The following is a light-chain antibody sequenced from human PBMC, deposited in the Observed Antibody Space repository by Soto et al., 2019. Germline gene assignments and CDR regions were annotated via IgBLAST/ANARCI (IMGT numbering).Light chain of an antibody. CDR1: QSVASSH. J-gene: IGKJ4*01. Sequence: EIVLTQSPGTLSLSPGERATLSCRASQSVASSHLAWYRQKPGQAPRLLIYGASNRATGIPDRFSGSGSGTDFTLTISRLEPEDFAVYYCQQYSSSPLTFGGGTKVDI. V-gene: IGKV3-20*01. CDR3: QQYSSSPLT. CDR2: GAS.